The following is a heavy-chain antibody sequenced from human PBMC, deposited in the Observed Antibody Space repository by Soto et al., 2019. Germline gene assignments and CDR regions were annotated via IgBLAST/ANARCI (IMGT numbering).Heavy chain of an antibody. CDR2: IYTSGST. V-gene: IGHV4-4*07. D-gene: IGHD2-2*01. Sequence: LSLTCTVSGGSISSYYWSWIRQPAGKGLEWIGRIYTSGSTNYNPSLESRVTMSVDTSKNQFSLKLSSVTAADTAVYYCARDLYCSSTSCYGGGFDPWGQGTLVTVSS. CDR1: GGSISSYY. J-gene: IGHJ5*02. CDR3: ARDLYCSSTSCYGGGFDP.